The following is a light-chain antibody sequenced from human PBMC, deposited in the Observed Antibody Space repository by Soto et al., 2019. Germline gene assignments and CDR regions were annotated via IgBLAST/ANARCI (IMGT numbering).Light chain of an antibody. V-gene: IGLV2-23*02. CDR1: SSDVGSYNL. CDR2: EVS. CDR3: CSYAGSSTVV. Sequence: QSALTQPASVSGSPGQSITISCTGTSSDVGSYNLVSRYQQHPRKAPKLMIYEVSKRPSGVSNRFSGSKSGNTASLTISGRQAEDEADYYCCSYAGSSTVVFGGGTKLTVL. J-gene: IGLJ2*01.